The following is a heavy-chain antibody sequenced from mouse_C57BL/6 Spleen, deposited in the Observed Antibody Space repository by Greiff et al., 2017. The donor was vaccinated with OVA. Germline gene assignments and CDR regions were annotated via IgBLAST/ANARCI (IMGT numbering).Heavy chain of an antibody. Sequence: VQLQQPGAELVKPGASVKLSCKASGYTFTSYWMQWVKQRPGQGLEWIGEIDPSDSYTSYNQKFKGKATLTVDTSSSTAYMQLSSLTSEDSAVYYCARGRDYWGQGTTLTVSS. CDR3: ARGRDY. V-gene: IGHV1-50*01. J-gene: IGHJ2*01. CDR1: GYTFTSYW. CDR2: IDPSDSYT.